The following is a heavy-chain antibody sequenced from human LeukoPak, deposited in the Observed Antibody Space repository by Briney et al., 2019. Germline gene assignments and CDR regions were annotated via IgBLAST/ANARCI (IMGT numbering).Heavy chain of an antibody. V-gene: IGHV4-39*07. Sequence: SSETLSLTCTVSGGSISSGSYYWDWIRQPPGKGLEWIGDIYSSGKTNYNPSLKSRVTISVDTSKNQFSLKLSSVTAADTAVYYCARGIPSYGCSYWGQGTLVTVSS. CDR2: IYSSGKT. J-gene: IGHJ4*02. D-gene: IGHD5-18*01. CDR3: ARGIPSYGCSY. CDR1: GGSISSGSYY.